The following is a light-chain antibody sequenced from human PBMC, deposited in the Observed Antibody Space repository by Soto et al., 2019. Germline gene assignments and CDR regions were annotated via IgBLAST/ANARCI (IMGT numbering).Light chain of an antibody. CDR1: QSVLHRSNGNSY. CDR3: QQYQSIPFT. CDR2: WSS. Sequence: DIVMTQSPDFLAVCLGERATIKCRASQSVLHRSNGNSYVAWYQQKPGQPPKMLIYWSSTRESGVPDRFSGSGSGTDFTLTVNSLQAEDAAVYYCQQYQSIPFTFGPGTKVHI. J-gene: IGKJ3*01. V-gene: IGKV4-1*01.